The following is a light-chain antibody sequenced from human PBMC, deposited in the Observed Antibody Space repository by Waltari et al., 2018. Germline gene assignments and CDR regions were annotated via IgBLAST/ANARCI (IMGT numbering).Light chain of an antibody. CDR3: SSYTSISTPVV. CDR1: SSDVGGSNY. Sequence: QSALTQPASVSGSPGQSITISCIGTSSDVGGSNYVSWYQQHPGKVTKLLSYDVSNRPSGVSNRVSGSKAGNTASLNISGLQAEDEADYYCSSYTSISTPVVFGGGTKLTVL. CDR2: DVS. J-gene: IGLJ2*01. V-gene: IGLV2-14*03.